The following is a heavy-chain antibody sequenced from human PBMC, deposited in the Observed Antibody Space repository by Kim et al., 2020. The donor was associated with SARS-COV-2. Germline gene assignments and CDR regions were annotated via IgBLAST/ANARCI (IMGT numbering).Heavy chain of an antibody. J-gene: IGHJ4*02. Sequence: DDSETYFVDAVKGRCTTAEDNAENSLYLQMNGMRAEDKAVYDCARVRGNNGLAFDYWGQGTLVTVSP. CDR3: ARVRGNNGLAFDY. CDR2: DDSET. V-gene: IGHV3-7*03. D-gene: IGHD2-8*01.